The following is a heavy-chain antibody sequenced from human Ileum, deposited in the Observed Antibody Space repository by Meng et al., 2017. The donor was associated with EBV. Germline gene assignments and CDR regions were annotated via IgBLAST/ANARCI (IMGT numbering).Heavy chain of an antibody. Sequence: VPFRVSGPSMVKPSQTLSRTGAVSGASITTHTWWAWVSQPPGKGLEWIGEIPHRGSSAYNPSLKSRVSMSIDKSKNQFSLKLTSVTAADTAVYHCLRGSGGSVWGQGTLVTVSS. CDR1: GASITTHTW. J-gene: IGHJ1*01. CDR2: IPHRGSS. CDR3: LRGSGGSV. V-gene: IGHV4-4*02. D-gene: IGHD3-10*01.